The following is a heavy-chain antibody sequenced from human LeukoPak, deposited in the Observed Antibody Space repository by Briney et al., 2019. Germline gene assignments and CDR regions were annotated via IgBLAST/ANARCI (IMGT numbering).Heavy chain of an antibody. V-gene: IGHV3-21*01. CDR1: GFTFSSYS. CDR2: ISSSSSYI. D-gene: IGHD3-10*01. CDR3: ASFELDYYGSEDWFDP. J-gene: IGHJ5*02. Sequence: GGSLRLSCAASGFTFSSYSMNWVRQAPGKGLEWVSSISSSSSYIYYADSVKGRFTISRDNAKNSLYLQMNSLRAEDTAVYYCASFELDYYGSEDWFDPWGQGTLVTVSS.